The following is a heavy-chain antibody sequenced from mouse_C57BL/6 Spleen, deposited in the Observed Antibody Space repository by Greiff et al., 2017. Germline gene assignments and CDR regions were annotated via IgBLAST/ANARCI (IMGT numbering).Heavy chain of an antibody. CDR1: GFSLTSYG. V-gene: IGHV2-2*01. D-gene: IGHD1-1*02. Sequence: VKLMESGPGLVQPSQSLSITCTVSGFSLTSYGVHWVRQSPGKGLEWLGVIWSGGSTDYNAAFISRLSISKDNSKSQVFFKMNSLQADDTAIYYCARNWVVYYYAMDYWGQGTSVTVSS. CDR3: ARNWVVYYYAMDY. J-gene: IGHJ4*01. CDR2: IWSGGST.